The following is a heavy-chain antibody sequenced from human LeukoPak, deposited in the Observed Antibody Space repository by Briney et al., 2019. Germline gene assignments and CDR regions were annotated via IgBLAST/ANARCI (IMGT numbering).Heavy chain of an antibody. Sequence: ASVKVSCKASGYTFTNYGITWVRQAPGQGLEFVGWISAYNGDTNYAQKFQGRVTMTTDTSTNTAYMELRSLTFDDTAVYYCAREVSSYYGSGRSGDYWGQGTLVTVSS. CDR3: AREVSSYYGSGRSGDY. J-gene: IGHJ4*02. CDR2: ISAYNGDT. CDR1: GYTFTNYG. V-gene: IGHV1-18*01. D-gene: IGHD3-10*01.